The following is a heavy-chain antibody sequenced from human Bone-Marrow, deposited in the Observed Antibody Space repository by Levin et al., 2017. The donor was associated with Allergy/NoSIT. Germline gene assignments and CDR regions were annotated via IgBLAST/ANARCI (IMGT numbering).Heavy chain of an antibody. D-gene: IGHD1-26*01. J-gene: IGHJ4*02. V-gene: IGHV3-48*01. CDR1: GFNLSTYS. CDR2: ISSTSRTI. Sequence: GESLKISCAASGFNLSTYSMNWVGQAPGKGLECVSYISSTSRTIYYADSVKGRFTISRDNATNSLHLQMNSLRAEDSAVYYCVSSIVGYWGQGTLVTVSS. CDR3: VSSIVGY.